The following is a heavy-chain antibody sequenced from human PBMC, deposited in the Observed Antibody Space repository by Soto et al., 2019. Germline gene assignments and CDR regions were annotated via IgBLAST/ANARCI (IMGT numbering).Heavy chain of an antibody. V-gene: IGHV3-23*01. CDR2: ILVGGST. CDR1: GFICVSYD. D-gene: IGHD1-1*01. J-gene: IGHJ3*02. Sequence: GGSLRLACAVSGFICVSYDMSWVRQAPGKGLEWVSTILVGGSTHYEDSVKGRFTISRDTSKNTVYLQMNSLTAGDTAFYYCAKATATSGGAFEIYGQGTMVTV. CDR3: AKATATSGGAFEI.